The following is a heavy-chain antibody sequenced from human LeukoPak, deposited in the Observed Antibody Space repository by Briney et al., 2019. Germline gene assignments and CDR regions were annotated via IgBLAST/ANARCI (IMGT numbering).Heavy chain of an antibody. Sequence: PSETLSLTCTVSGGSISSYYWSWIRQPPGKGLELIGYIYYSGSTNYNPSLKSRVTISVDTSKNQFSLKLSSVTAADTAVYYCARDSSGWYGGSDYWGQGTLVTVSS. V-gene: IGHV4-59*01. D-gene: IGHD6-19*01. CDR1: GGSISSYY. CDR3: ARDSSGWYGGSDY. CDR2: IYYSGST. J-gene: IGHJ4*02.